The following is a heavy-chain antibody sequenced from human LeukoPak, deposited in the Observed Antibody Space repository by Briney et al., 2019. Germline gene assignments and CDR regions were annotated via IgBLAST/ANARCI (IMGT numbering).Heavy chain of an antibody. CDR3: ARLPAVAGTNYFDY. J-gene: IGHJ4*02. CDR2: INHSGST. V-gene: IGHV4-34*01. CDR1: GGSFSGYY. Sequence: SETLSLTCAVYGGSFSGYYWSWIRQPPGKGLEWIGEINHSGSTNYNPSLKSRVTISVDKSKNQFSLKLSSVTAADTAVYYCARLPAVAGTNYFDYWGQGTLVTVSS. D-gene: IGHD6-19*01.